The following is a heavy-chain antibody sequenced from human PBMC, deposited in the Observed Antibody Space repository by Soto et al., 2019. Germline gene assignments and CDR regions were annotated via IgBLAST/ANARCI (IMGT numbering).Heavy chain of an antibody. CDR3: ARSQYSSSGGFDY. CDR2: INWNGGST. Sequence: EVQLVESGGGVVRPGGSLRLSCAASGFTFDDYGMSWVRQAPWKGLEWVSGINWNGGSTGYADSVKGRFTISRDNAKNSLYLQMTSMRAEDTALYHRARSQYSSSGGFDYWGQGTLVTVSS. CDR1: GFTFDDYG. V-gene: IGHV3-20*01. J-gene: IGHJ4*02. D-gene: IGHD6-6*01.